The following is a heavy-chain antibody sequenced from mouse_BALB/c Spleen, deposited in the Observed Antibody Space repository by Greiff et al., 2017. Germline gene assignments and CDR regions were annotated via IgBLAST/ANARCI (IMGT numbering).Heavy chain of an antibody. V-gene: IGHV5-6-4*01. Sequence: EVKLMESGGGLVKPGGSLKLSCAASGFTFSSYTMSWVRQTPEKRLEWVATISSGGSYTYYPDSVKGRFTISRDNAKNTLYLQMSSLKSEDTAMYYCTRDGDYGGYAMDYWGQGTSVTVSS. CDR3: TRDGDYGGYAMDY. CDR1: GFTFSSYT. CDR2: ISSGGSYT. J-gene: IGHJ4*01. D-gene: IGHD2-4*01.